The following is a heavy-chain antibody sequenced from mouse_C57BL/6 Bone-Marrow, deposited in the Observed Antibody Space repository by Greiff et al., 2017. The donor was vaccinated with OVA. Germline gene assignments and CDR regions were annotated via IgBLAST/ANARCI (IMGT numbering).Heavy chain of an antibody. CDR3: TRLGLHYFDY. CDR2: IDPETGGT. D-gene: IGHD4-1*01. Sequence: QVQLQQSGAELVRPGASVTLSCKASGYTFTDYEMHWVKQTPVHGLEWIGAIDPETGGTAYNQKFKGKAILTADKSSSTAYMELRSRTSEDSAVYYCTRLGLHYFDYWGQGTTLTVSS. CDR1: GYTFTDYE. J-gene: IGHJ2*01. V-gene: IGHV1-15*01.